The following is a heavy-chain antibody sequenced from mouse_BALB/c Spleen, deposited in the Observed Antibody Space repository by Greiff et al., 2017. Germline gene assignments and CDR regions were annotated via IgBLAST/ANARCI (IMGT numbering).Heavy chain of an antibody. Sequence: EVMLVESGGGLVQPGGSRKLSCAASGFTFSSFGMHWVRQAPEKGLEWVAYISSGSSTIYYADTVKGRFTISRDNPKNTLFLQMTSLRSEDTAMYYCARPDWDGYYAMDYWGQGTSVTVSS. J-gene: IGHJ4*01. D-gene: IGHD4-1*01. CDR3: ARPDWDGYYAMDY. CDR2: ISSGSSTI. CDR1: GFTFSSFG. V-gene: IGHV5-17*02.